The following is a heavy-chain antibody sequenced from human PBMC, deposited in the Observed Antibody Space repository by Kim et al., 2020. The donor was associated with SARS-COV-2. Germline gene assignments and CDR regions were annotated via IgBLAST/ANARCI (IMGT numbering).Heavy chain of an antibody. D-gene: IGHD3-9*01. V-gene: IGHV4-39*07. CDR2: IYYSGST. CDR3: ARYGGGESRASYYDILTGYYRVLYFDY. J-gene: IGHJ4*02. Sequence: SETLSLTCTVSGGSISSSSYYWGWIRQPPGKGLEWIGSIYYSGSTYYNPSLKSRVTISVDTSKNQFSLKLSSVTAADTAVYYCARYGGGESRASYYDILTGYYRVLYFDYWGQGTLVTVSS. CDR1: GGSISSSSYY.